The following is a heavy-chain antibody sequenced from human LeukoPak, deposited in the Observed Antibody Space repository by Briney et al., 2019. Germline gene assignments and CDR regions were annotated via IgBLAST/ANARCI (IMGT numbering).Heavy chain of an antibody. CDR2: ISSNGGST. CDR1: GFTFSNYA. D-gene: IGHD3-3*01. J-gene: IGHJ6*02. CDR3: ARGLRAYYYYGMDV. V-gene: IGHV3-64*02. Sequence: PGGSLRLSCAASGFTFSNYAMHWVRQASGEGLEYVSAISSNGGSTYYADSVKGRFTISRDNSKNTLFLQMGSLRVEDMAVYYCARGLRAYYYYGMDVWGQGTTVTVSS.